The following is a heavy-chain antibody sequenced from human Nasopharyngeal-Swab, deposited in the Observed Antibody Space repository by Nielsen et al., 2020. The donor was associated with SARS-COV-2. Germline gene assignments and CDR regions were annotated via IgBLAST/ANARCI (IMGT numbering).Heavy chain of an antibody. J-gene: IGHJ4*02. CDR3: ATSSGSYLAY. D-gene: IGHD3-10*01. Sequence: WIRQPPGKGLEWVSYISSSSSTIYYADSVKGRFTISRDNAKNSLYLQMNSLRDEDTAVYYCATSSGSYLAYWGQGTLVTVSS. V-gene: IGHV3-48*02. CDR2: ISSSSSTI.